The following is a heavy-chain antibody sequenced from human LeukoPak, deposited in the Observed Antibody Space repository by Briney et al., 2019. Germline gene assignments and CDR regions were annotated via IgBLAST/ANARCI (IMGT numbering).Heavy chain of an antibody. J-gene: IGHJ4*02. V-gene: IGHV3-33*01. CDR1: GFTFRGNG. CDR3: ARDQGRSITAMVGGHFDY. Sequence: GRSLRLSCAASGFTFRGNGMHWVRQAPGKGLEWVATIWCDGSNRYYADSVKGRFTISRDNSKNTLFLQMNSLRAEDTAVYYYARDQGRSITAMVGGHFDYWLPGTLLTVSS. CDR2: IWCDGSNR. D-gene: IGHD5-12*01.